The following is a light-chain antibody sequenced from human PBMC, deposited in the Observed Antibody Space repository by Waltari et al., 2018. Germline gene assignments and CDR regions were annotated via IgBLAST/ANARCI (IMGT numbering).Light chain of an antibody. V-gene: IGLV2-14*01. J-gene: IGLJ3*02. Sequence: QSALTQPASVSGSPGQSITISCTGTSSDVGGYNYVSWYQHHPGKAPKLMIYEVSNRPSGVLTRFSGSKSGNTASLTISGLQAEDEGDYYCSSYAISRPWVFGGGTKLTVL. CDR1: SSDVGGYNY. CDR2: EVS. CDR3: SSYAISRPWV.